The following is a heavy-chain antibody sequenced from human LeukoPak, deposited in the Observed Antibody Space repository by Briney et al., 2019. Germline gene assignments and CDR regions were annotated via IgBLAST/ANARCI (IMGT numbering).Heavy chain of an antibody. Sequence: EASVKVSCKASGYTFTSYDINWVRQATGQGLEWMGWMNPNSGNTGYAQKFQGRVTMTRNTSISTAYMELSSLRSEDTAVYYCARGNAYYYDSSGPEGIDYWGQGTLVTVSS. D-gene: IGHD3-22*01. CDR1: GYTFTSYD. V-gene: IGHV1-8*01. CDR2: MNPNSGNT. J-gene: IGHJ4*02. CDR3: ARGNAYYYDSSGPEGIDY.